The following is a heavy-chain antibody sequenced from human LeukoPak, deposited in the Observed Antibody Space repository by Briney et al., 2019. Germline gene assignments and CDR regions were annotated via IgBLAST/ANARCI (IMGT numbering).Heavy chain of an antibody. CDR3: ARGYSSSWYWFDP. Sequence: SETLSLTCTVSGGSISSYCWSWIRQPPGKGLEWIGYIYYSGSTNYNPSLKSRVTISVDTSKNQFSLKLSSVTAADTAVYYCARGYSSSWYWFDPWGQGTLVTVSS. CDR1: GGSISSYC. D-gene: IGHD6-13*01. V-gene: IGHV4-59*01. CDR2: IYYSGST. J-gene: IGHJ5*02.